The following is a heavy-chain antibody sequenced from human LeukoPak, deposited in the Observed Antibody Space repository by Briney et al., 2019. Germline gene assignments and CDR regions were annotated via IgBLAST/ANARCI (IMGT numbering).Heavy chain of an antibody. D-gene: IGHD3-16*01. J-gene: IGHJ4*02. Sequence: PSETLSLTCAVCGGSFSGYYWSWIRQPPGKGLEWIGEITDSGSTNSNPSLKSRVTISVDSSKNHFSLNLSSVTAADTAVYYCARGRGTTVFDFWGQGTLVTVSS. CDR2: ITDSGST. V-gene: IGHV4-34*01. CDR1: GGSFSGYY. CDR3: ARGRGTTVFDF.